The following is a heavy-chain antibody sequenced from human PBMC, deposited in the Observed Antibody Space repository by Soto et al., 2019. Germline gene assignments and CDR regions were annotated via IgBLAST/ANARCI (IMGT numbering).Heavy chain of an antibody. V-gene: IGHV1-18*01. CDR1: GYTFTSYG. Sequence: ASVKVSCKASGYTFTSYGISWVRQAPGQGLEWMGWISAYNGNTNYAQKLQGRVTMTTGTSTSTAYMELRSLRSDDTAVYYCASTRIAVAGSYYFDYWGQGTLVTVSS. CDR2: ISAYNGNT. CDR3: ASTRIAVAGSYYFDY. D-gene: IGHD6-19*01. J-gene: IGHJ4*02.